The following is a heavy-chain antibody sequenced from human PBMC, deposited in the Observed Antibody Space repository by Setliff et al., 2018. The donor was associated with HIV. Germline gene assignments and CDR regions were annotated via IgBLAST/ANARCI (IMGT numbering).Heavy chain of an antibody. CDR1: GFNFSSHT. V-gene: IGHV3-21*01. CDR2: ISSTGTYI. CDR3: LRGLQSGYVGIGA. Sequence: GGSLRLSCAASGFNFSSHTMNWIRQAPGKGLEWVSSISSTGTYIYYADSMKGRFTISRDNAKNSLYLQMNSLRAEDTAVYYCLRGLQSGYVGIGAWGQGTLVTVSS. D-gene: IGHD5-12*01. J-gene: IGHJ5*02.